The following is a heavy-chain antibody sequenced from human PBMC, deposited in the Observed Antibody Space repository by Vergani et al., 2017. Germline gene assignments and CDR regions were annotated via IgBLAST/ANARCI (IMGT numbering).Heavy chain of an antibody. J-gene: IGHJ6*02. D-gene: IGHD3-22*01. V-gene: IGHV3-11*01. CDR2: ISRSGSTI. CDR3: SIYHDYDSSGYYYDLYYYCMDV. Sequence: QVQLVESGGGLVKPGGSLRLSCAASGFTFSDYYMSWIRQAPGKGLEWVSYISRSGSTIYYADSVKGRFTISRDHAKNSLYLQMNSLRAEDTAVYYCSIYHDYDSSGYYYDLYYYCMDVWGQGTTVTVSS. CDR1: GFTFSDYY.